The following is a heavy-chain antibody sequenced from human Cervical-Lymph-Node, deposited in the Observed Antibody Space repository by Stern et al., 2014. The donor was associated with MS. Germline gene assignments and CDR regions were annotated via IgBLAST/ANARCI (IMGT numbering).Heavy chain of an antibody. J-gene: IGHJ4*02. CDR1: GYSLTNNW. CDR2: IYPGDSET. V-gene: IGHV5-51*03. CDR3: ARGRGIALRPDY. D-gene: IGHD6-13*01. Sequence: VQLVQSGAELKKPGESLRISCKGSGYSLTNNWIGWVRQMPGKGLEWMGSIYPGDSETRYSPSFQGQVTISADKSINTAYLQWSSLKASDTAMYYCARGRGIALRPDYWGQGTLVTVSS.